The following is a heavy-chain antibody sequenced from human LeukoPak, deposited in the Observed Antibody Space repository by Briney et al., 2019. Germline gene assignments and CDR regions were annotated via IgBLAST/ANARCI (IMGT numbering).Heavy chain of an antibody. Sequence: SQTLSLTCAVSGGSISSGGYSWSWIRQPPGKGLEWIGYIYHSGSTYYNPSLKSRVTISVDTSKNQFSLKLSSVTAADTAVYYCAKLGGTAVAVYFDYWGQGTLVTVSS. CDR1: GGSISSGGYS. D-gene: IGHD6-19*01. V-gene: IGHV4-30-2*01. CDR2: IYHSGST. CDR3: AKLGGTAVAVYFDY. J-gene: IGHJ4*02.